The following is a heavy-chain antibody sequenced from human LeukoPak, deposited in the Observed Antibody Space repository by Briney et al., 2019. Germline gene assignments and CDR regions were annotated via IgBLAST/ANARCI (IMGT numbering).Heavy chain of an antibody. CDR2: VSSSGGSM. D-gene: IGHD3-16*01. J-gene: IGHJ4*02. CDR3: ARKNRVWEVHPGDYFDY. CDR1: GFSFSSYE. V-gene: IGHV3-48*03. Sequence: GGSLRLSCEASGFSFSSYEMNWVRQAPGKGLEWVSSVSSSGGSMEYTDSVRGRFTISRDDAKNSLFLQMNSLRVEDTAIYYCARKNRVWEVHPGDYFDYWGQGTLVTVSS.